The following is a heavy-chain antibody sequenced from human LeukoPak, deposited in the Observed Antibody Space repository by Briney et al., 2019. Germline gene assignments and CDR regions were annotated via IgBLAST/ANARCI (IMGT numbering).Heavy chain of an antibody. CDR2: ISCYNGDT. D-gene: IGHD2-2*01. CDR3: ARDPSNTSGYYVYHDY. J-gene: IGHJ4*02. CDR1: GYTFNKYG. V-gene: IGHV1-18*01. Sequence: ASVKVSFKASGYTFNKYGISWVRQAPGQGLEWMGWISCYNGDTRYAQNFQGRVTTTKDTSTSTVHMELRSLRSDDTAVYYCARDPSNTSGYYVYHDYWGQGALVTVSS.